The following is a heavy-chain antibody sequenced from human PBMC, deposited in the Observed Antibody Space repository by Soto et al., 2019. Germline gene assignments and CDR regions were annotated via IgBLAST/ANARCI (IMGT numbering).Heavy chain of an antibody. CDR1: GFTFSSYG. V-gene: IGHV3-30*18. J-gene: IGHJ4*02. Sequence: PGGSLRLSCAASGFTFSSYGIHSVRQAPGKGLEWVAVISYDGSNKYYADSVKGRFTISRDNSKNTLYLQMNSLRAEDTAVYYCAKDGYWGCSSTSCYTRAAIDYWGQGPLVTVS. D-gene: IGHD2-2*02. CDR3: AKDGYWGCSSTSCYTRAAIDY. CDR2: ISYDGSNK.